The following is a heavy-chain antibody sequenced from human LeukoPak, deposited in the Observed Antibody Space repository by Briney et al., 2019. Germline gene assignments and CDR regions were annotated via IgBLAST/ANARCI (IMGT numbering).Heavy chain of an antibody. D-gene: IGHD4-17*01. CDR1: GFTFSSYE. CDR3: AKLYGDYARFDY. CDR2: ISSSGSTT. V-gene: IGHV3-48*03. J-gene: IGHJ4*02. Sequence: PGGSLRLSCAASGFTFSSYEMNWVRQAPGKGLEWVSYISSSGSTTYYADSVKGRFTISRDNSKNTLYLQMNSLKAEDTAVYYCAKLYGDYARFDYWGQGTLVTVSS.